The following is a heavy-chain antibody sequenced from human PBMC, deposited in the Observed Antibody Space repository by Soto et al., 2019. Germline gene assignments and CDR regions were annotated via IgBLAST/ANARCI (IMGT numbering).Heavy chain of an antibody. V-gene: IGHV1-18*04. CDR1: GYTFNRHG. J-gene: IGHJ4*02. D-gene: IGHD1-26*01. Sequence: QVHLVQSGGEVKKPGASVKVSCKASGYTFNRHGITWVRQAPGQGLEWMGWISGYNGDTNYEQKFQGTVTLSSDTLTSTVYLELKSLRFDDTAVYYCARVRIVGAREIDFWGQGTLVTGSS. CDR3: ARVRIVGAREIDF. CDR2: ISGYNGDT.